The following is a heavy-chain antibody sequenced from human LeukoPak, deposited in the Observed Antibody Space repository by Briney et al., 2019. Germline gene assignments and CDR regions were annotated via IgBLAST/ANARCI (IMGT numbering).Heavy chain of an antibody. CDR1: GFTFSNAW. D-gene: IGHD2-15*01. V-gene: IGHV3-15*01. J-gene: IGHJ4*02. CDR2: IKVETDGGTT. CDR3: TTERLGYCSGGSSDEFDY. Sequence: PRGSLRLSCAASGFTFSNAWMSWVRQAPGKGLEWVGRIKVETDGGTTDYAAPVKARFTISRDDSKNTLYLQLNSLKTEDTAVYYCTTERLGYCSGGSSDEFDYWGQGTLVTVSS.